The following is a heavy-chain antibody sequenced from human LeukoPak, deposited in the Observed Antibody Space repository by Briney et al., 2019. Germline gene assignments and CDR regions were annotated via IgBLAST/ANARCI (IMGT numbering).Heavy chain of an antibody. J-gene: IGHJ3*02. V-gene: IGHV3-11*01. D-gene: IGHD3-10*01. Sequence: GGSVRLPCAASGFPFSYYYMRWIRQARGRGREGVSYISSSGTTIYHADSVKGRFTISRDNAKNSLYLQMNSLRAEDTAVYYCARDVPSRTYYYGSGSLDAFDIWGQGTMVTVSS. CDR2: ISSSGTTI. CDR3: ARDVPSRTYYYGSGSLDAFDI. CDR1: GFPFSYYY.